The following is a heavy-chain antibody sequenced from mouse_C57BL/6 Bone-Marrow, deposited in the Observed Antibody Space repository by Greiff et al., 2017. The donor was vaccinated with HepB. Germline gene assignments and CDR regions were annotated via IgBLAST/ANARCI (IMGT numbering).Heavy chain of an antibody. Sequence: QVQLKQPGAELVMPGASVKLSCKASGYTFTSYWMHWVKQRPGQGLEWIGEIDPSDSYTNYNQKFKGKSTLTVDKSSSTAYMQLSSLTSEDSAVYYCARWGAGTNFDYWGQGTTLTVSS. CDR2: IDPSDSYT. V-gene: IGHV1-69*01. CDR3: ARWGAGTNFDY. J-gene: IGHJ2*01. CDR1: GYTFTSYW. D-gene: IGHD4-1*01.